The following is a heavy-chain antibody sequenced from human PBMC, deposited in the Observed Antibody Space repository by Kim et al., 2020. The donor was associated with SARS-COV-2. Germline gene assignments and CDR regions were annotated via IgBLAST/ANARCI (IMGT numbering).Heavy chain of an antibody. CDR3: AREGGYCSGGSCRWVGSPVDP. D-gene: IGHD2-15*01. CDR1: GGSISSGGYY. Sequence: SETLSLTCTVSGGSISSGGYYWSWIRQHPGKGLEWIGYIYYSGSTYYNPSLKRRVTIAVDTSKNQFSLKLGSVTAADTAVYYCAREGGYCSGGSCRWVGSPVDPWGQGTLVTVSS. V-gene: IGHV4-31*03. CDR2: IYYSGST. J-gene: IGHJ5*02.